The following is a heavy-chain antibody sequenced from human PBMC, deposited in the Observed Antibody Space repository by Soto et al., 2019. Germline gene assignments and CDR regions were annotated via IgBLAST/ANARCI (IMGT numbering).Heavy chain of an antibody. CDR1: GFTFSSYS. V-gene: IGHV3-21*01. D-gene: IGHD2-15*01. CDR3: ARDIEDIVVVVAAAALDSTYDY. J-gene: IGHJ4*02. CDR2: ISSSSSYI. Sequence: GGSLRLSCAASGFTFSSYSMNWVRQAPGKGLEWVSSISSSSSYIYYADSVKGRFTISRDNAKNSLYLQMNSLRAEDTAVYYCARDIEDIVVVVAAAALDSTYDYWGQGTLVTVSS.